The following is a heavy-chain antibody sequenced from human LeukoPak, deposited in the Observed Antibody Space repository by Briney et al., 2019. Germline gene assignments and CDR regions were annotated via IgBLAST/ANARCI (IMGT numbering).Heavy chain of an antibody. CDR3: AREGGGYCSSTSCYTFDY. J-gene: IGHJ4*02. Sequence: GASVKVSCKVSGYTLTELSMHWVRQAPGKGLEWMGRIIPILGIANYAQKFQGRVTITADKSTSTAYMELSSLRSEDTAVYYCAREGGGYCSSTSCYTFDYWGQGTLVTVSS. CDR1: GYTLTELS. D-gene: IGHD2-2*02. V-gene: IGHV1-69*04. CDR2: IIPILGIA.